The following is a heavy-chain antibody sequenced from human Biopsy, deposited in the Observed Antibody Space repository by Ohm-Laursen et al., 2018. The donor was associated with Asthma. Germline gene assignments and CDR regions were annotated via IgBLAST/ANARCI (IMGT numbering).Heavy chain of an antibody. D-gene: IGHD6-19*01. CDR3: ARGDSSGWSHYYFDY. V-gene: IGHV3-53*01. Sequence: SLRLSCAAPGFTVSRDHMFWVRQAPGKGPEWVSVIYSGGTSDTADSVRGRFTISRDFYKNTLYLQMDSLRAEDTAVYYCARGDSSGWSHYYFDYWGQGTLVTVSS. CDR1: GFTVSRDH. J-gene: IGHJ4*02. CDR2: IYSGGTS.